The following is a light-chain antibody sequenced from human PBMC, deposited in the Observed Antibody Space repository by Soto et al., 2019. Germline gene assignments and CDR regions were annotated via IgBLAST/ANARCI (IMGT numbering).Light chain of an antibody. CDR1: SSDVGGYHY. Sequence: QSVLTQPPSASGSPGQSVTISCTGTSSDVGGYHYVSWYQQHPGKAPKLMIYEVNKRPSGVPDRFSGSKSGNTASLTVSGLQAEDEADYYCNSYADTDNLVFGGGTKLTVL. J-gene: IGLJ2*01. CDR3: NSYADTDNLV. CDR2: EVN. V-gene: IGLV2-8*01.